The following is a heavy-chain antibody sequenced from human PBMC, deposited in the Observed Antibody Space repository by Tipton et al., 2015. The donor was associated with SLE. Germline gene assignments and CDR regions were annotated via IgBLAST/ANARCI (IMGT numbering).Heavy chain of an antibody. J-gene: IGHJ3*02. D-gene: IGHD3-3*01. V-gene: IGHV4-59*01. CDR1: GGSISSYY. Sequence: TLSLTCTVSGGSISSYYWSWIRQPPGKELEWIGYIYYSGSTNYNPSLKSRVTISVDTSKNQFSLKLSSVTAADTAVYYCARDDPDFWAFDIWGQGTMVTVSS. CDR2: IYYSGST. CDR3: ARDDPDFWAFDI.